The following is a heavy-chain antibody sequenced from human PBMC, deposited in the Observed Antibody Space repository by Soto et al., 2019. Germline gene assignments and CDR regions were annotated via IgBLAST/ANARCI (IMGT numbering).Heavy chain of an antibody. CDR2: INPGNGDT. V-gene: IGHV1-3*01. CDR1: GYSFTKYG. CDR3: ARTDCSSTSCYNYYYYGMDV. Sequence: ASVKVSWKTSGYSFTKYGLHWVRQAPGQRLEWMGWINPGNGDTKYSQKFQGRVTITRDTSATTAYMELSSLRSEDSAVFYCARTDCSSTSCYNYYYYGMDVWGQGTTVTVS. D-gene: IGHD2-2*01. J-gene: IGHJ6*02.